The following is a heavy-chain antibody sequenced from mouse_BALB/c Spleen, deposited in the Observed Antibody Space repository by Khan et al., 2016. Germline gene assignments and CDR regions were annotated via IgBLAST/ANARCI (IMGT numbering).Heavy chain of an antibody. CDR1: GFDFSRYW. CDR2: INPDSSTI. J-gene: IGHJ2*01. Sequence: EVKLLESGGGLVQPGGSLKLSCTTSGFDFSRYWMSWVRQAPGRGLEWIGEINPDSSTINYTPSLKDKFIISRDNAKNTLYLQMSKVRSEDRALYYCPRNWDVGFDYWGQGTTLTVSS. V-gene: IGHV4-1*02. CDR3: PRNWDVGFDY. D-gene: IGHD4-1*01.